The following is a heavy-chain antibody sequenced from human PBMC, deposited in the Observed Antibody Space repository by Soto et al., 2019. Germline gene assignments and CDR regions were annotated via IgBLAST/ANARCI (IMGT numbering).Heavy chain of an antibody. CDR2: ISGSGGST. V-gene: IGHV3-23*01. J-gene: IGHJ6*02. CDR1: GFTFSNYA. Sequence: GGSLRLSCAASGFTFSNYAMSWVRQAPGMGLEWVSAISGSGGSTYYADSVKGRFTISRDNSKNTLYLQMNSLRAEDTAVYYCANTPGAAANYYYYGMDVWGQGTTVTVSS. D-gene: IGHD2-2*01. CDR3: ANTPGAAANYYYYGMDV.